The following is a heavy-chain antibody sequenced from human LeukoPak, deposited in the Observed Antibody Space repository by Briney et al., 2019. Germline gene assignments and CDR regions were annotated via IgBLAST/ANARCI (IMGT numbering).Heavy chain of an antibody. J-gene: IGHJ4*02. CDR1: GGSISSYY. V-gene: IGHV4-59*01. CDR3: ARDSGSYSFLDY. D-gene: IGHD1-26*01. CDR2: IYDSGST. Sequence: PSETLSPTCTVSGGSISSYYWSWIRQPPGKGLEWIGYIYDSGSTNYNPSLKSRVTISVDTSKNQFSLKLSSVTAADTAVYYCARDSGSYSFLDYWGQGTLVTVSS.